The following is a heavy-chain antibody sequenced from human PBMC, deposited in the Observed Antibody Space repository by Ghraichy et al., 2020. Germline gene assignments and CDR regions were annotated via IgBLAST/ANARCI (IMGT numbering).Heavy chain of an antibody. V-gene: IGHV3-23*01. CDR3: VRGDWDWSGYYPY. J-gene: IGHJ4*02. Sequence: GASLRLSCAASGFTFDTYAISWVRQAPGKGLEWVSVITGSGSTTYYAESVEGRFIVSRDNSKTTVFLQMNNLRAEDTALYFCVRGDWDWSGYYPYWGQGTRVTVSS. D-gene: IGHD3-3*01. CDR2: ITGSGSTT. CDR1: GFTFDTYA.